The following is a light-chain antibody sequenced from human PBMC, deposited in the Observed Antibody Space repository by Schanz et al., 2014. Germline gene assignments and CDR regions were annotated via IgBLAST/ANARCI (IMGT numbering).Light chain of an antibody. CDR3: CSYAGSSTWV. V-gene: IGLV2-23*01. J-gene: IGLJ3*02. Sequence: QSALIQPPSVSGSPGQSVTISCTGTSSDVGSYDYVSWYQQHPGKAPKLMIYEGSKRPSGVSNRFSGSKSGNTASLTISGLQAEDEADYYCCSYAGSSTWVFGGGTKLTV. CDR2: EGS. CDR1: SSDVGSYDY.